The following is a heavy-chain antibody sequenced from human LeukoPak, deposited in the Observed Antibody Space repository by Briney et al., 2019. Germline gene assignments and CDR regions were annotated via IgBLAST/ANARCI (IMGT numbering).Heavy chain of an antibody. V-gene: IGHV1-2*02. Sequence: GASVKVSCKASGYTFTGYCMHWVRQAPGQGLGWMGWINPNSGATLYAQKFQGRVTMTRDTSINTAYMELSSLRSDDTAVYYCTRAKRVIFDYWGQGTLVTVSS. CDR1: GYTFTGYC. D-gene: IGHD1-1*01. CDR2: INPNSGAT. CDR3: TRAKRVIFDY. J-gene: IGHJ4*02.